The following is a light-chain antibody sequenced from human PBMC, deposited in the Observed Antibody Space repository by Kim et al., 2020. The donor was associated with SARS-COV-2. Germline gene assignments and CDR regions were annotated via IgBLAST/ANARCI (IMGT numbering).Light chain of an antibody. J-gene: IGKJ1*01. Sequence: EIVMTQSPATLSVSPGERATLSCRASQSVSSNLAWYQQKPGQAPRLLIYGVSTRATGIPARFSGSGSGTEFTLTISSLQSEDFALYYCQHHNNWPLTFGQGTKVDIK. CDR3: QHHNNWPLT. V-gene: IGKV3-15*01. CDR1: QSVSSN. CDR2: GVS.